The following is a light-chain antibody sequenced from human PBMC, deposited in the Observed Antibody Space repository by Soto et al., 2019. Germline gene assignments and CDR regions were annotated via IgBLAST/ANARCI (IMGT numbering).Light chain of an antibody. V-gene: IGKV3-15*01. CDR3: QQYNDWPPRT. CDR1: QSVSGN. CDR2: GAS. Sequence: EIVMTQSPATLSVSPGKRVTLSCRASQSVSGNLAWYQQKSGQPPRLLIYGASTRATGIPIRFSGRGSGTEFTLTISSLQSEDFAVYYCQQYNDWPPRTFGQGTKLEIK. J-gene: IGKJ2*01.